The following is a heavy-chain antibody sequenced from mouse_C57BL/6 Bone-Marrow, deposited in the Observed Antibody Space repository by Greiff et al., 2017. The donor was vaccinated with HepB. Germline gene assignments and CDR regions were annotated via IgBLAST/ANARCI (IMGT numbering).Heavy chain of an antibody. CDR3: ANYYGSSYGG. J-gene: IGHJ2*01. D-gene: IGHD1-1*01. CDR1: GYTFTSYG. CDR2: IYPRSGNT. V-gene: IGHV1-81*01. Sequence: VQLQHSGAELARPGASVKLSCKASGYTFTSYGISWVKQRTGQGLEWIGEIYPRSGNTYYNEKFKGKATLTADKSSSTAYMELRSLTSEDSAVYFCANYYGSSYGGWGQGTTLTVSS.